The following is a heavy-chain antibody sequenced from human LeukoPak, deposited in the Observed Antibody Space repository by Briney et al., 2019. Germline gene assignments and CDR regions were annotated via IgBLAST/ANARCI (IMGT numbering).Heavy chain of an antibody. CDR1: GYTFTSYD. CDR3: ARGAPESSSSDY. Sequence: ASVKVSCKASGYTFTSYDINWVRQATGQGLEWMGWMKPNSGDTGYAQKFQGRVTMTRNTSISTAYMELSSLRSEDTAVYYCARGAPESSSSDYWGQATLVTVSS. J-gene: IGHJ4*02. V-gene: IGHV1-8*01. D-gene: IGHD6-13*01. CDR2: MKPNSGDT.